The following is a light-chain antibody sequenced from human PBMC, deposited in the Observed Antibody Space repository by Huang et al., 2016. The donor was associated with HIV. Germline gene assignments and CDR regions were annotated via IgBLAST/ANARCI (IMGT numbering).Light chain of an antibody. V-gene: IGKV2-28*01. CDR1: HRLLHNNGYNY. Sequence: EIVMTQSPPSLPVTAGEPASIFCASSHRLLHNNGYNYLDWYLQKPGQSPQLLIYLGSNRASGVPDRLSGSGSGTNFTLKINRVKAEDVGVYYCMQALQTPYTFGQGTNLEMK. J-gene: IGKJ2*01. CDR2: LGS. CDR3: MQALQTPYT.